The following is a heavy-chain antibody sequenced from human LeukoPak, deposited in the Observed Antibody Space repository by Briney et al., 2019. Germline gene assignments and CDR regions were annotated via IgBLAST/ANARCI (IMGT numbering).Heavy chain of an antibody. Sequence: SETLSLTCAVYGGSFSGYYWSWIRQPPGKGLEWIGDNASLKSRVAISVDTSKNQFSLKLSSVTAADTAVYYCARGTQKSTIFGVVPDGMDVWGQGTTVTVSS. J-gene: IGHJ6*02. CDR3: ARGTQKSTIFGVVPDGMDV. CDR1: GGSFSGYY. V-gene: IGHV4-34*01. D-gene: IGHD3-3*01.